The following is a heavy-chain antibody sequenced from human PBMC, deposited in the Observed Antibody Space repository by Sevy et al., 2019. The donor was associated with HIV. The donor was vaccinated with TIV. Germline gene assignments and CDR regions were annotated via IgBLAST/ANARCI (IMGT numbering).Heavy chain of an antibody. CDR2: IKQDGSEK. D-gene: IGHD3-16*02. CDR1: GFTFSNYW. V-gene: IGHV3-7*03. J-gene: IGHJ4*02. Sequence: GGSLRLSCAASGFTFSNYWMTWVRQAPGKGLEWVAHIKQDGSEKHYVDSVKGRFTISRDNAKNSVYLQMNSLRAEDTAVYFCAREGYYDYISGSYRYFNDYWGQGTLVTVSS. CDR3: AREGYYDYISGSYRYFNDY.